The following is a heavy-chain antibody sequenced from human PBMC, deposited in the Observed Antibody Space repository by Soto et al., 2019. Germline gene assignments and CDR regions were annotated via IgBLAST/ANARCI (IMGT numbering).Heavy chain of an antibody. CDR2: IYYSGST. D-gene: IGHD1-1*01. J-gene: IGHJ5*02. CDR3: ARQELERRKGSGWFDP. CDR1: GGSISSSSYY. V-gene: IGHV4-39*01. Sequence: QLQLQESGPGLVKPSETLSLTCTVSGGSISSSSYYWGWIRQPPGKGLEWIGSIYYSGSTYYNPSLKSRVTISVDTSKNQFSLKLSSVTAADTAVYYCARQELERRKGSGWFDPWGQGTLVTVSS.